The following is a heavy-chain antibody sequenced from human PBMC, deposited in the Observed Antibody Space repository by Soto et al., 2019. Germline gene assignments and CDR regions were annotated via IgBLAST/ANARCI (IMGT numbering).Heavy chain of an antibody. CDR3: ASPYCSGGSCYRDFDY. D-gene: IGHD2-15*01. Sequence: GASVKVSCKVSGGTFSSYAISWVRQAPGQGLEWMGGIIPIFGTANYAQKFQGRVTITADESTSTAYMELSSLRSEDTAVYYCASPYCSGGSCYRDFDYWGQGTLVTVSS. J-gene: IGHJ4*02. CDR1: GGTFSSYA. CDR2: IIPIFGTA. V-gene: IGHV1-69*13.